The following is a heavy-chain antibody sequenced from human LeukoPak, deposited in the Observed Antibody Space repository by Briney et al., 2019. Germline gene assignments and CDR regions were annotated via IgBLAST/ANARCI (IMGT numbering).Heavy chain of an antibody. CDR3: AREAFATSYNWFDP. D-gene: IGHD3-3*01. CDR2: IYYSGST. Sequence: SETLSLTCTVSGGSISSGGYYWSWIRQHPGKGLEWIGYIYYSGSTYYNPSLKSRVTISVDTYNNQFSLKLSSVTAADTAVYYCAREAFATSYNWFDPWGQGTLVTVSS. J-gene: IGHJ5*02. V-gene: IGHV4-31*03. CDR1: GGSISSGGYY.